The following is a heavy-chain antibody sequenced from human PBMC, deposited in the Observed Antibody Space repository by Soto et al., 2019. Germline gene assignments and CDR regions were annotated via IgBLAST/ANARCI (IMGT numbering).Heavy chain of an antibody. CDR1: GFTFSDYY. Sequence: QVQLVESGGGLVKPGGSLRLSCAVSGFTFSDYYMTWIRQAPGKGLEWVSYISSSTSHTNYADSVKGRFTISRDNAQNSLFVQMNSLRAEDTAVYYCARGRGAAADYFDFWGQGTLVTVSS. D-gene: IGHD6-13*01. V-gene: IGHV3-11*05. CDR3: ARGRGAAADYFDF. CDR2: ISSSTSHT. J-gene: IGHJ4*02.